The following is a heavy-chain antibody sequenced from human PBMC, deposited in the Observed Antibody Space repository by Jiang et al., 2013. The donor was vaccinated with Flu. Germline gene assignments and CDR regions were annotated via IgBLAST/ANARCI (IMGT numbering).Heavy chain of an antibody. V-gene: IGHV4-38-2*01. CDR3: ARVKQWLAEY. J-gene: IGHJ4*02. D-gene: IGHD6-19*01. CDR2: IYHSGST. Sequence: PGLVKPSETLSLTCAVSGYSISSGYYWGWIRQPPGKGLEWIGSIYHSGSTYYNPSLKSRVTISVDTSKNQFSLKLSSVTAADTAVYYCARVKQWLAEYWGQGTLVTVSS. CDR1: GYSISSGYY.